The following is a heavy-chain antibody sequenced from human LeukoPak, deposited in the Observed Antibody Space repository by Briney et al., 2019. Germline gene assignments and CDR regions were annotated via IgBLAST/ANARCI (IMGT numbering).Heavy chain of an antibody. Sequence: EGALTLSCAASGFTLNYYLIHWLRQAPCKGLFWVSGIRGDGTKTVYAESVQGRFTGSRDNAKAAVFLKINSLRAEDTAVYYCARDGMESIYNDFWGQGTLVTVSS. CDR3: ARDGMESIYNDF. CDR2: IRGDGTKT. D-gene: IGHD1-1*01. J-gene: IGHJ4*02. CDR1: GFTLNYYL. V-gene: IGHV3-74*01.